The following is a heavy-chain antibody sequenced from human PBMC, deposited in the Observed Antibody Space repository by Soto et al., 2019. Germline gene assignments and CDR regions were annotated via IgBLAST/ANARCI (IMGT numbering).Heavy chain of an antibody. J-gene: IGHJ4*02. Sequence: EVQLLESGGGLVQPGGSLRLSCAAYGFTFSSYAMSWVRQAPGKGLEWVSAISGSGGSTYYADSVKGRFTISRDNSKNTLYLQMNSLRAEDTAVYYCAKDGYCSGGSCPPEGYWGQGTLVTVSS. CDR2: ISGSGGST. V-gene: IGHV3-23*01. CDR3: AKDGYCSGGSCPPEGY. CDR1: GFTFSSYA. D-gene: IGHD2-15*01.